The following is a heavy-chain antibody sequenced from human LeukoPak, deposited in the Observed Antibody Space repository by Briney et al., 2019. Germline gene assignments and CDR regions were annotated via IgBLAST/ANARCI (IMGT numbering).Heavy chain of an antibody. CDR3: ARKPIVSSSWYYFHH. CDR2: IFYSGSP. D-gene: IGHD6-13*01. CDR1: GGSISTSTYY. V-gene: IGHV4-39*07. Sequence: SETLSLTCTVSGGSISTSTYYWGWIRQPPGRGLEWIGSIFYSGSPYYNPSLKSRVTISVDTSNNQFSLKLSSVTAADTAAYYCARKPIVSSSWYYFHHWGQGTLVTVSS. J-gene: IGHJ4*02.